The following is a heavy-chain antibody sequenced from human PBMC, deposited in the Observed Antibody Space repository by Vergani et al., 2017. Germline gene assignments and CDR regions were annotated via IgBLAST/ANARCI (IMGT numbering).Heavy chain of an antibody. CDR3: ALDSREAYAMDV. CDR2: ISSNLITV. Sequence: EVQLVESGGGLVQPGGSLRLSCTASGFTFSDYSFNWVRQAQGKGLEWLSYISSNLITVKYAGSLRGRITISRDNAENSVYLEMSSLGVDDTGLYYCALDSREAYAMDVWGQGTTVTVSS. J-gene: IGHJ6*02. D-gene: IGHD2-21*01. V-gene: IGHV3-48*04. CDR1: GFTFSDYS.